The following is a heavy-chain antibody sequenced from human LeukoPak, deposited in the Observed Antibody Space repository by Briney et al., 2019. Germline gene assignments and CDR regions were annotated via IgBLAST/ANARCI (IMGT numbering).Heavy chain of an antibody. V-gene: IGHV4-4*02. CDR2: IYHSGST. CDR3: ARGGSTVTQTPFDY. D-gene: IGHD4-17*01. Sequence: PSETLSLTCGVSGGSISSSNWWSWVRQPPGKGLEWIGEIYHSGSTKYNPSLKSRVTISVDKSKNQFSLKLSSVTAADTAVYYCARGGSTVTQTPFDYWGQGTLVTVSS. J-gene: IGHJ4*02. CDR1: GGSISSSNW.